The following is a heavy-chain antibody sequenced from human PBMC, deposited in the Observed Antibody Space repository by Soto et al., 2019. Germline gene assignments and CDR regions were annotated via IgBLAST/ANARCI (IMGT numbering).Heavy chain of an antibody. J-gene: IGHJ4*02. CDR3: ARDIGEFVATLYSDF. V-gene: IGHV4-38-2*02. CDR2: LHHSGTT. CDR1: HYSISSGYY. D-gene: IGHD5-12*01. Sequence: SETLSLTCAVSHYSISSGYYWGWIRQPPGKGLEWIGSLHHSGTTYYNPSLKSRVTMSVDTSKNHFSLKLSSVTAADTAVYYCARDIGEFVATLYSDFWGQGALVTVSS.